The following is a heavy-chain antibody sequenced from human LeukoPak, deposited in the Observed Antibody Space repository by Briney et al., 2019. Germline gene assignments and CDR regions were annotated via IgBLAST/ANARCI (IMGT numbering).Heavy chain of an antibody. CDR2: IYYSGST. Sequence: SETLSLTCTASGGSISSYYWSWIRQPPGKGLEWIGYIYYSGSTNYNPSLKSRVTISVDTSKNQFSLKLSSVTAADTAVYYCARDLSGSYPLDAFDIWGQGTMVTVSS. D-gene: IGHD1-26*01. CDR1: GGSISSYY. J-gene: IGHJ3*02. CDR3: ARDLSGSYPLDAFDI. V-gene: IGHV4-59*01.